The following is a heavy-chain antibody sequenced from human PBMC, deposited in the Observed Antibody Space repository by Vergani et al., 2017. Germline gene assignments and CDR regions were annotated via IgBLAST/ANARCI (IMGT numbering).Heavy chain of an antibody. D-gene: IGHD4/OR15-4a*01. CDR3: ARDANYSVFDS. CDR1: GYSFSVYS. Sequence: QVHLVQSGSELEKPGASVKVSCKASGYSFSVYSINWLRQAPGQGLEWMGWINTNTGKPTYAQGFAGRFVFSLDTSVSTTYLQISSLKAEDTAIYYCARDANYSVFDSWGQGTLVTVSS. J-gene: IGHJ4*02. V-gene: IGHV7-4-1*02. CDR2: INTNTGKP.